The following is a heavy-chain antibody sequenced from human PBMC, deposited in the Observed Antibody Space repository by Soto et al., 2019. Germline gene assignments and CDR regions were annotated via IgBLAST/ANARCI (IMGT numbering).Heavy chain of an antibody. CDR3: ARGRVVVVTKICWFDP. Sequence: SETLSLTCTVSGGSISSYYWSWIRQPPGKGLEWIGYIYYSGSTNYNPSLKSRVTISVDTSKNQFSLKLSSVTAADTAVYYCARGRVVVVTKICWFDPWGQGTLVTVSS. CDR1: GGSISSYY. D-gene: IGHD2-15*01. J-gene: IGHJ5*02. V-gene: IGHV4-59*12. CDR2: IYYSGST.